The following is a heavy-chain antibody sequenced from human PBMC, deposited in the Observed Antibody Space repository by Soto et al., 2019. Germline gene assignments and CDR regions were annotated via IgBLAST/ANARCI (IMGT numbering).Heavy chain of an antibody. V-gene: IGHV1-69*13. CDR2: IIPIFGTA. J-gene: IGHJ6*02. D-gene: IGHD6-19*01. CDR3: ARVIGEGSGWYNYYYGMDV. CDR1: GGTFSSYA. Sequence: SVKVSCKASGGTFSSYAISWVRQAPGQGLEWMGGIIPIFGTANYAQKFQGRVTITADESTSTAYMELSSLRSEDTAVYYCARVIGEGSGWYNYYYGMDVWGQGTTVT.